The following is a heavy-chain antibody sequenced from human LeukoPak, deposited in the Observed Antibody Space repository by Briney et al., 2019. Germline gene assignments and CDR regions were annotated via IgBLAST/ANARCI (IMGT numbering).Heavy chain of an antibody. V-gene: IGHV4-4*09. CDR3: ARRSTLFYFDY. Sequence: SESLSLTCTVSGGSISPYYWAWIRQSPGKGLEWIGYISASGTTDYNPSLKGRVTMSVDTSKSQFSLHLNSVTAADTAVFYCARRSTLFYFDYWGQGALVTVSS. J-gene: IGHJ4*02. CDR2: ISASGTT. CDR1: GGSISPYY.